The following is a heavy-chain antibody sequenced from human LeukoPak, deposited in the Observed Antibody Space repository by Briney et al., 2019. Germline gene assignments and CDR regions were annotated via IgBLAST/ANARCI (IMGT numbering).Heavy chain of an antibody. CDR3: ARLGGNFPYFDY. CDR1: GYTFTGYY. Sequence: VASVKVSCKASGYTFTGYYMHWVRQAPGQGLEWMGQINPNSGGTNYAQKFQGRVTMTRDTSISTAYMELSRLRSDDTAVYYCARLGGNFPYFDYWGQGTLVTVS. J-gene: IGHJ4*02. CDR2: INPNSGGT. D-gene: IGHD4-23*01. V-gene: IGHV1-2*06.